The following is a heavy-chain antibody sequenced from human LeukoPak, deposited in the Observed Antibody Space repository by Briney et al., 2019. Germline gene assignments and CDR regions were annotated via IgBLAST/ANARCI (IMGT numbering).Heavy chain of an antibody. Sequence: TGGSLRLSCAASGFSVSSNYMSWVRQAPGKELTWVSVIYSSGSTYYADSVKGRFAISRDDSKNTLHLQMDSLRAEDTAIYYCARAHGRITRDAYFDYWGQGTLVTVSS. CDR2: IYSSGST. CDR3: ARAHGRITRDAYFDY. V-gene: IGHV3-53*01. CDR1: GFSVSSNY. J-gene: IGHJ4*02. D-gene: IGHD3-10*01.